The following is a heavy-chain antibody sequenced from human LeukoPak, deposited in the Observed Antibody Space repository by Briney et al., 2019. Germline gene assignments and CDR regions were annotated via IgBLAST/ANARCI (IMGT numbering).Heavy chain of an antibody. CDR2: ISAYNGNT. D-gene: IGHD2-2*01. CDR3: ARVYCSSNSCSTRPTSDWYFDL. CDR1: GYTFISYV. J-gene: IGHJ2*01. V-gene: IGHV1-18*01. Sequence: ASVKVSCKASGYTFISYVISWVRQAPGQGLEWMGWISAYNGNTNYAQKLQGRVAMTTDTSTSTAYMELGSLRSDDTAVYYCARVYCSSNSCSTRPTSDWYFDLWGRGTLVTVSS.